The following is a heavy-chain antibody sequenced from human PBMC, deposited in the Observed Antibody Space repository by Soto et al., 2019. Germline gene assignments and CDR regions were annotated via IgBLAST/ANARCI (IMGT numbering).Heavy chain of an antibody. CDR1: GGAISGYY. CDR2: IYSSGGT. CDR3: ARGQRFSDSFDP. D-gene: IGHD3-3*01. Sequence: SETLSLTCTVSGGAISGYYWTWIRQSAGRGLEWIGRIYSSGGTKYNPSLQSRVTMSLDTSKNQFSLRLTSVTAADTAVYYCARGQRFSDSFDPWGQGTLVTVSS. J-gene: IGHJ5*02. V-gene: IGHV4-4*07.